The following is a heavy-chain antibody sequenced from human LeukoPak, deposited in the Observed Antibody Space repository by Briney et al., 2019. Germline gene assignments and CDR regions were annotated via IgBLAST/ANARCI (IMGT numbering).Heavy chain of an antibody. V-gene: IGHV4-59*01. CDR1: GGSISSYY. CDR3: ARGGTLTGYYFDY. Sequence: PSETLSLTCTVSGGSISSYYWSWIRQPPGKGLEWIGYIYYSGSTNYNPSLKSRVTISVDTSKNQFSLKLSSVTAADTAVYYCARGGTLTGYYFDYWGQGTLVTVSS. D-gene: IGHD3-9*01. CDR2: IYYSGST. J-gene: IGHJ4*02.